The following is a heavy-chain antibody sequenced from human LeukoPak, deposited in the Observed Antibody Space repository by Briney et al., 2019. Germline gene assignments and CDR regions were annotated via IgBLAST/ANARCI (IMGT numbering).Heavy chain of an antibody. D-gene: IGHD3-22*01. CDR1: GFTFSYYA. V-gene: IGHV3-21*04. CDR2: ISSSSTYI. Sequence: PGGSLRLSCAASGFTFSYYAMSWVRQAPGKGLEWVSSISSSSTYIYYEDSVKGRFTISRDNAKNSLYLQMNSLRAEDTALYYCARIDSSGHDAFDIWGQGTMVTVSS. J-gene: IGHJ3*02. CDR3: ARIDSSGHDAFDI.